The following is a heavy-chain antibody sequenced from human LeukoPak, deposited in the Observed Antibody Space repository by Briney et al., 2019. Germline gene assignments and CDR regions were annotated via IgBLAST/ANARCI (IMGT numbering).Heavy chain of an antibody. V-gene: IGHV3-21*05. CDR3: ARDPVGASNFDY. Sequence: GGSLRLSCAASGFTFSSYGMHWVRQAPGKGLEWISYISSSSSYTNYADSVKGRFTISRDNAKNSLYLQMNSLRAEDTAVYYCARDPVGASNFDYWGQGTLVTVSS. CDR1: GFTFSSYG. CDR2: ISSSSSYT. D-gene: IGHD1-26*01. J-gene: IGHJ4*02.